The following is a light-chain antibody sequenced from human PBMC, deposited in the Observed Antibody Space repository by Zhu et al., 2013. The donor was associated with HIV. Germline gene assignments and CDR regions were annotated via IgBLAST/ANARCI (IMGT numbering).Light chain of an antibody. Sequence: QSVLTQPPSTSGTPGQRVTISCSGSRSNIGSNYVYWYQHRPGTAPKLLIYKNNQRPSGVPERFSGSKSGISASLAISGLRSEDEADYFCAAWDDYPSGDVVFGGGTKLTVL. CDR2: KNN. CDR3: AAWDDYPSGDVV. J-gene: IGLJ2*01. V-gene: IGLV1-47*01. CDR1: RSNIGSNY.